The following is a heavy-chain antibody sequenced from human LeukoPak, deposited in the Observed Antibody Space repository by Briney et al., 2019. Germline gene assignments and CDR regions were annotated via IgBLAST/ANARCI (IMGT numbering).Heavy chain of an antibody. J-gene: IGHJ6*02. CDR1: GFTVSSNY. Sequence: GGSLRLSCAASGFTVSSNYMSWVRQAPGKGLEWVSLPYSGGSTYYADSVKGRFTISRDNSKNTLYLQMNSLRAEDTAVYYCASRDKSYYYGIDVWGQGTTVTVSS. D-gene: IGHD5-24*01. CDR3: ASRDKSYYYGIDV. CDR2: PYSGGST. V-gene: IGHV3-66*01.